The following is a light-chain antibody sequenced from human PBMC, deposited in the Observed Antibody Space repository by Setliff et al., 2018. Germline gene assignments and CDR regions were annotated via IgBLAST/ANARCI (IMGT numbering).Light chain of an antibody. V-gene: IGLV1-40*01. Sequence: QSVLTQPPSVSGAPGQRVTISCTGSSSNIGAGYDVHWYQQLPGTAPKLLIHGDSNRPSGVPDRFSGSKSGTSASLAITGLQAEDEADYYCQSYDSSLSGYVFGTGTK. CDR1: SSNIGAGYD. CDR3: QSYDSSLSGYV. CDR2: GDS. J-gene: IGLJ1*01.